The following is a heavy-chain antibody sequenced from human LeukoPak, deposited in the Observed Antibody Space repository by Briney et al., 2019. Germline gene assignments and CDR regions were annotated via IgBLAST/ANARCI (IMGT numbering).Heavy chain of an antibody. Sequence: GASVKVSCKASGYTFTGYYMHWVRQAPGQGLEWMEWINPNSGGTNYAQKFQGRVTMTRDTSISTAYMELSRLRSDDTAVYYCARDVDQDIVATIYWFDYWGQGTLVTVSS. J-gene: IGHJ4*02. CDR3: ARDVDQDIVATIYWFDY. CDR1: GYTFTGYY. CDR2: INPNSGGT. D-gene: IGHD5-12*01. V-gene: IGHV1-2*02.